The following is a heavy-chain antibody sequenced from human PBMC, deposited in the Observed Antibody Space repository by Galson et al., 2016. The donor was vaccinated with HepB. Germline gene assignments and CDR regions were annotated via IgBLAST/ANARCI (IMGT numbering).Heavy chain of an antibody. V-gene: IGHV3-7*01. D-gene: IGHD3-10*01. CDR3: ARTMIRRVVWALLFDS. CDR2: IAPDGGEK. J-gene: IGHJ4*02. CDR1: GFTFSTYW. Sequence: SLRLSCAASGFTFSTYWLGWGRQAPGKGLEWVANIAPDGGEKYFVDSGKGRFSIPRGNSKKPLNLQMNSLRGEDTAVYYCARTMIRRVVWALLFDSWGQGTLVTVSS.